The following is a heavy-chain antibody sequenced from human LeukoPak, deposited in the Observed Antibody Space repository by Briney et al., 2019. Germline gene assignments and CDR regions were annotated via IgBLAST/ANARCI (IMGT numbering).Heavy chain of an antibody. Sequence: PSETLSLTCAVYGGTFSGYYWSWIRQPPGKGLEWIGSIYYSGSTNYNPSLKSRVTISVGTSKNQFSLKLSSVTAADTAVYYCARGRKILLWFGEPRYMDVWGKGTTVTVSS. J-gene: IGHJ6*03. CDR2: IYYSGST. V-gene: IGHV4-34*01. CDR1: GGTFSGYY. D-gene: IGHD3-10*01. CDR3: ARGRKILLWFGEPRYMDV.